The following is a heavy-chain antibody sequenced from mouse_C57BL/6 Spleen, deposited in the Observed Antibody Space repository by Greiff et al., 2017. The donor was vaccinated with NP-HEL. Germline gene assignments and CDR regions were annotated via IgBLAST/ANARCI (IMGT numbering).Heavy chain of an antibody. V-gene: IGHV14-4*01. Sequence: VQLKESGAELVRPGASVKLSCTASGFNIKDDYMHWVKQRPEQGLEWIGWIEPENGDTEYASKFQGKATITADTSSNTAYLQLSSLTSEDTAVYYCTRFLTKMDYWGEGTSVTVSS. CDR1: GFNIKDDY. J-gene: IGHJ4*01. CDR3: TRFLTKMDY. CDR2: IEPENGDT.